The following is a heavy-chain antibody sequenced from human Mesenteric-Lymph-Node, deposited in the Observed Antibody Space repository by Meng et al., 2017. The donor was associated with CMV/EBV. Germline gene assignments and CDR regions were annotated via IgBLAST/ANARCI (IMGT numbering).Heavy chain of an antibody. J-gene: IGHJ4*02. CDR2: MGPSSGNA. CDR1: GYTFTSYD. Sequence: ASVQVSCKASGYTFTSYDINWMRQATGQGREWMGWMGPSSGNAGYAQQFQGRVTITRKTSISTAYMELSSLRSEDTAVYYCATNYCSTASCFYDYWGQGTLVTVSS. CDR3: ATNYCSTASCFYDY. D-gene: IGHD2-2*01. V-gene: IGHV1-8*03.